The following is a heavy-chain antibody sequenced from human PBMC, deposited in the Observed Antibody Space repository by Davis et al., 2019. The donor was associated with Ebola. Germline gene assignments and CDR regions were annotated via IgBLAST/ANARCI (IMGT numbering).Heavy chain of an antibody. J-gene: IGHJ6*02. D-gene: IGHD5-12*01. CDR3: ARDTAGYSGYGRGYYYGMDV. CDR2: ISSSGSTI. CDR1: AFTFSDYY. V-gene: IGHV3-11*01. Sequence: GESLKISCAASAFTFSDYYMSWIRQAPGKVLEWVSYISSSGSTIYYADSVKGRFTISRDNAKNSLYLQMNSLRAEDTAVYYCARDTAGYSGYGRGYYYGMDVWGQGTTVTVSS.